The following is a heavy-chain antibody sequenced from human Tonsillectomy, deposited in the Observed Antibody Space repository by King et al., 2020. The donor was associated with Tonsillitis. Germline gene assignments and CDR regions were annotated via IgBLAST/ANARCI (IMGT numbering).Heavy chain of an antibody. D-gene: IGHD2-2*01. V-gene: IGHV4-34*01. J-gene: IGHJ6*02. CDR2: ISHSGST. Sequence: VQLQQWGAGLLKPSETLSLTCAVYGGSFSDYYWSWIRQPPGKGLEWIGEISHSGSTNYIPSLKSRVTISVDTSKNQFSLTLSSVTAADTPVYYCARVSCSSPSCPPRLYGMDVWGQGTTVSVSS. CDR3: ARVSCSSPSCPPRLYGMDV. CDR1: GGSFSDYY.